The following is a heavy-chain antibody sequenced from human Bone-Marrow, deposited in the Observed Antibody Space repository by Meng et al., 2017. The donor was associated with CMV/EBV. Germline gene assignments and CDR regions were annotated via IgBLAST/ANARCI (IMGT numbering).Heavy chain of an antibody. D-gene: IGHD3-3*01. Sequence: GGSLRLSCAASGFPFSSYAMSWVRQAPGKGLEWVSVIYSGGSSTYYADSVKGRFTISRDNSKNTLYLQMNSLRAEDTAVYYCAKEKRVLRFLEWLSCGMDVWGQGTTVTVSS. CDR2: IYSGGSST. V-gene: IGHV3-23*03. CDR3: AKEKRVLRFLEWLSCGMDV. CDR1: GFPFSSYA. J-gene: IGHJ6*02.